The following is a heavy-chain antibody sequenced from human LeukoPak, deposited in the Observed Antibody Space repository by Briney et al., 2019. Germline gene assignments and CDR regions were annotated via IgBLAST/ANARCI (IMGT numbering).Heavy chain of an antibody. J-gene: IGHJ6*02. Sequence: SVKVSCKASGGTFSSYAISWVRQAPGQGPEWMGGIIPIFGTANYAQKFQGRVTITADESTSTAYMELSSLRSEDTAVYYCVAMVRGVGYYYYYYGMDVWGQGTTVTVSS. CDR1: GGTFSSYA. CDR2: IIPIFGTA. V-gene: IGHV1-69*01. CDR3: VAMVRGVGYYYYYYGMDV. D-gene: IGHD3-10*01.